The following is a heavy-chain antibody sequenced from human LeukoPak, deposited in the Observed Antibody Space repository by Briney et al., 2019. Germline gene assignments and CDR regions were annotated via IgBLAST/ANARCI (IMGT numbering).Heavy chain of an antibody. CDR2: IKQDGSVK. V-gene: IGHV3-7*01. CDR3: ARDTPLGCFDY. CDR1: GFTFSTSW. J-gene: IGHJ4*02. Sequence: GGSLRLSCAASGFTFSTSWMSWVRQAPGKGLEWVANIKQDGSVKFYADSMKGRFTISRDNAKNSLFLQMDSLRTEDTAVYYCARDTPLGCFDYWGQGTLVTVSS. D-gene: IGHD2-15*01.